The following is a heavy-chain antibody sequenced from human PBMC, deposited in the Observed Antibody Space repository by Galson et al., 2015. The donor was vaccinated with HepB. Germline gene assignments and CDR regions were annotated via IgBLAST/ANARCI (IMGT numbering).Heavy chain of an antibody. Sequence: SLRLSCAASGFTFDTYAMSWVRQAPGKGLEWVSAISVTGGSTYYADSVKGRFTISRDTSKNTLFLQMNSLRAEDTAVYYCAKERREEFDHWGQGTLVTVSS. V-gene: IGHV3-23*01. CDR3: AKERREEFDH. CDR2: ISVTGGST. CDR1: GFTFDTYA. J-gene: IGHJ4*02.